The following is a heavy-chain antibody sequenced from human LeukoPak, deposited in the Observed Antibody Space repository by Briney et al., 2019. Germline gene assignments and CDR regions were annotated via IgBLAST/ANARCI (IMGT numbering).Heavy chain of an antibody. Sequence: GGSLRLSCAASGFTVSSNYMSWVRQAPGKGLEWVSVIYSGGSTYYADSVKGRFTISRDNSKNTLYLQMNSLRAEDTAVYYCAREAGVLRFLEWGFDIWGQGTMVTVSS. J-gene: IGHJ3*02. D-gene: IGHD3-3*01. CDR3: AREAGVLRFLEWGFDI. V-gene: IGHV3-53*05. CDR1: GFTVSSNY. CDR2: IYSGGST.